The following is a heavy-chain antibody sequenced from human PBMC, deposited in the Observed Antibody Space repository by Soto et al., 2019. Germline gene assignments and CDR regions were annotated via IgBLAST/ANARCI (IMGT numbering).Heavy chain of an antibody. CDR3: AKGFDFWGGTYYFDS. CDR1: GFTFSKYG. V-gene: IGHV3-23*01. J-gene: IGHJ4*02. D-gene: IGHD3-3*01. Sequence: GGSLRLSCTASGFTFSKYGLSWVRQAPGKGLEWVSTVSPSGGSTSYADSVQGRFTISRDTSNNKIFLEMNSLRAEDTAMYFCAKGFDFWGGTYYFDSWGQGTLVTVSS. CDR2: VSPSGGST.